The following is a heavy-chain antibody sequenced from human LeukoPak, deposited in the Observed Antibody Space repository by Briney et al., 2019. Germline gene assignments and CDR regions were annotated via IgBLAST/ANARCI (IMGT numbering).Heavy chain of an antibody. CDR1: GGSISSYY. Sequence: SETLSLTCTVSGGSISSYYWSWIRQPPGKGLEWIGYIYYSGSTNYNPSLKSRVTISVDTSKNQFYLKLSSVNAADTAVYYCARDRGSYVAFDIWGQGTMVTVSS. CDR3: ARDRGSYVAFDI. CDR2: IYYSGST. D-gene: IGHD1-26*01. V-gene: IGHV4-59*01. J-gene: IGHJ3*02.